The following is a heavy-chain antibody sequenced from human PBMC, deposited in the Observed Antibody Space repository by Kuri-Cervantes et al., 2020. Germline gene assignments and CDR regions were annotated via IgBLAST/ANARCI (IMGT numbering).Heavy chain of an antibody. V-gene: IGHV3-30*02. D-gene: IGHD3-3*01. CDR1: GFTFSSYG. CDR3: STIGGIIWSSFTDV. CDR2: IRYDGSNK. Sequence: GESLKISCAASGFTFSSYGMHWVRQAPGKGLEWVAFIRYDGSNKYYADSVKGRFTISRDNSKNTLYLQMNSLRVEDTGLYYCSTIGGIIWSSFTDVWGKGTTVTVSS. J-gene: IGHJ6*04.